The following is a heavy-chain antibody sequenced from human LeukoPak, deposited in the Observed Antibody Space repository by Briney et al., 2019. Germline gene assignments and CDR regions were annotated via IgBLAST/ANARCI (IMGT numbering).Heavy chain of an antibody. V-gene: IGHV4-59*08. Sequence: SETLSLTCTVSGGSISSYYWSWIRQPPGKGLEWIGYIYYSGSTNYNPSLKSRVTISVDTSKNQFSLKLSSVTAADTAVYYCARKYYDFWGGYYSGVAFDIWGQGTMVTVSS. CDR3: ARKYYDFWGGYYSGVAFDI. CDR1: GGSISSYY. J-gene: IGHJ3*02. D-gene: IGHD3-3*01. CDR2: IYYSGST.